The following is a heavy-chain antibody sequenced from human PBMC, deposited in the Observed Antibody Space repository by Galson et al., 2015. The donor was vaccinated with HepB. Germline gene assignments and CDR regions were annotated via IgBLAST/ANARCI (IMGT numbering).Heavy chain of an antibody. D-gene: IGHD3-10*01. CDR2: ISAYNGNT. CDR3: ARGGELLCFGELSLDAFDI. Sequence: SVKVSCKASGYTFTSYGISWVRQAPGQGLEWMGWISAYNGNTNYAQKLQGRVTMTTDTSTSTAYMELRSLRSDDTAVYYCARGGELLCFGELSLDAFDIWGQGTMVTVSS. J-gene: IGHJ3*02. V-gene: IGHV1-18*01. CDR1: GYTFTSYG.